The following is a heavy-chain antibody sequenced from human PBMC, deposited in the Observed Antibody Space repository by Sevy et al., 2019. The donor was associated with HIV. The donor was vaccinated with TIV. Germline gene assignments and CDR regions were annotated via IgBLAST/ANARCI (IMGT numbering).Heavy chain of an antibody. CDR3: TKDPPVYGDFPYGMDV. J-gene: IGHJ6*02. V-gene: IGHV3-30*18. CDR2: ISHDGSKK. D-gene: IGHD4-17*01. Sequence: GGSLRLSCAASGFIFDYYGMHWVRQAPGKGLEWVALISHDGSKKYYADSVKGRFTISRDNSKNTLYLQMNTLRHDDTAAYFCTKDPPVYGDFPYGMDVWGQGTTVTVSS. CDR1: GFIFDYYG.